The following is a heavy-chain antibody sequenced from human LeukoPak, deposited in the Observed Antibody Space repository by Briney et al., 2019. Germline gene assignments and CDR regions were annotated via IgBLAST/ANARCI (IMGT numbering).Heavy chain of an antibody. CDR3: AKANNSSWYKYYYYYMDV. Sequence: GGSLRLSCAASGFTFSSYGMHWVRQAPGKGLEWVAFIRYDGSNKYYADSVKGRFTISRDNSKNTLYLQMNSLRAEDTAVYYCAKANNSSWYKYYYYYMDVWGKGTTVTVSS. CDR2: IRYDGSNK. CDR1: GFTFSSYG. D-gene: IGHD6-13*01. J-gene: IGHJ6*03. V-gene: IGHV3-30*02.